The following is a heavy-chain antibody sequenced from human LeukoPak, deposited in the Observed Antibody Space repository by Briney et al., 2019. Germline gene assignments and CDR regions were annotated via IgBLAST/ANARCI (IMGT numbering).Heavy chain of an antibody. CDR3: ARNSGGVCDY. V-gene: IGHV3-66*01. D-gene: IGHD3-16*01. CDR1: GFTVSSNY. Sequence: PGGSLRLSCAASGFTVSSNYMNWVRQAPGKGLEWVSLIYSSGSTYYADSVKGRFTISRDNSKNTLYLQMNSLRAEDTAVYFCARNSGGVCDYWGQGTLVTVSS. J-gene: IGHJ4*02. CDR2: IYSSGST.